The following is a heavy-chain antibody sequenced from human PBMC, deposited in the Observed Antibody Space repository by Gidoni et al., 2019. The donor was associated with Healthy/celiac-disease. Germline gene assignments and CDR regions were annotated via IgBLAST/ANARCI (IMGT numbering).Heavy chain of an antibody. CDR1: GFTFSSYG. CDR3: ARDRRSVVTASIPFCWFDP. J-gene: IGHJ5*02. D-gene: IGHD2-21*02. V-gene: IGHV3-33*01. Sequence: QVQLVESGGGVVQPGRSLRLSCAASGFTFSSYGMHWVRQAPGQGLEWVAVIWYDGSNKYYADSVKGRFTISRDNSKNTLYLQMNSLRAEDTAVYYCARDRRSVVTASIPFCWFDPWGQGTLVTVSS. CDR2: IWYDGSNK.